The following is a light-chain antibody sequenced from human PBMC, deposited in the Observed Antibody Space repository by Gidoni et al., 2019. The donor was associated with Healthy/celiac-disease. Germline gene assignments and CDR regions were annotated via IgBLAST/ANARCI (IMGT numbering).Light chain of an antibody. CDR3: QQYGSSPWA. V-gene: IGKV3-20*01. CDR2: GAS. Sequence: EIVLTQSPGTLSLSPGERATLSCRASQSVSSSYLAWYQQKPGQAPRLLIYGASSRATGIPHRFSGSGSGSDFTLTISRLEPEDFAVYYCQQYGSSPWAFGQETKVEIK. J-gene: IGKJ1*01. CDR1: QSVSSSY.